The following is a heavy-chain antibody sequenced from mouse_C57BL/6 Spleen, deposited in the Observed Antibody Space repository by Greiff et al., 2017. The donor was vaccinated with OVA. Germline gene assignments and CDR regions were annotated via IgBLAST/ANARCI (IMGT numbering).Heavy chain of an antibody. CDR3: ARPLLPYWYFDV. CDR2: IDPSDSYT. CDR1: GYTFTSYW. D-gene: IGHD1-1*01. V-gene: IGHV1-69*01. Sequence: QVQLKQPGAELVMPGASVKLSCKASGYTFTSYWMHWVKQRPGQGLEWIGEIDPSDSYTNYNQKFKGKSTLTVDKSSSTAYMQLSSLTSEDSAVYYCARPLLPYWYFDVWGTGTTVTVSS. J-gene: IGHJ1*03.